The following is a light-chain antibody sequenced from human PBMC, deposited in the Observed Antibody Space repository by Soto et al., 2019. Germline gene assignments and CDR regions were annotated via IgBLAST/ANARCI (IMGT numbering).Light chain of an antibody. J-gene: IGKJ4*01. CDR2: ATS. CDR1: QSVSSN. V-gene: IGKV1-39*01. Sequence: DIQMTQSPSSLSASVGDRVTITCRASQSVSSNLNWYQQKPGKAPQLLIYATSSLQSGVPSRFTGSGSGTDFTLTISSLQPEDSATYYCQQSYNTPLTFGGGTKVEIK. CDR3: QQSYNTPLT.